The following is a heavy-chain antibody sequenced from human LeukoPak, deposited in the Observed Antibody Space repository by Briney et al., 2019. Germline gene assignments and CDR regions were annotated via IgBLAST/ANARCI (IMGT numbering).Heavy chain of an antibody. J-gene: IGHJ4*02. CDR1: GLTLSSYA. V-gene: IGHV3-23*01. Sequence: GGSLRLSCAASGLTLSSYAMSWVRQAPGKGLEWVSSSSGSGGSTDYADSVKGRFTISRDNSKNTLYLQMNSLRAEDTAVYYCAKNYDSGSSAVDYWGQGTLVTVSS. CDR3: AKNYDSGSSAVDY. D-gene: IGHD3-10*01. CDR2: SSGSGGST.